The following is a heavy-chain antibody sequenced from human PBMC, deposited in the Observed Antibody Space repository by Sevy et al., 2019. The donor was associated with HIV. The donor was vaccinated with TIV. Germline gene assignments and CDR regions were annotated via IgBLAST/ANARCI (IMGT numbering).Heavy chain of an antibody. D-gene: IGHD6-19*01. CDR3: ARARRAVAAFDY. CDR1: GGSISSYY. J-gene: IGHJ4*02. V-gene: IGHV4-59*01. Sequence: SETLSLTCTVSGGSISSYYWSWIRQPPGKGLEWIGYIYYSGSTNYNPSLKSRVTISVDTSKNHLCLKLSSVTAADTAVYCCARARRAVAAFDYWGQGTLVTVSS. CDR2: IYYSGST.